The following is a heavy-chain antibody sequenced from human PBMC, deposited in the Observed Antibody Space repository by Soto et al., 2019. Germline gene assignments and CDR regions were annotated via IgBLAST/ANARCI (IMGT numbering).Heavy chain of an antibody. Sequence: QVQLQESGPGLVRPSQTLSLTCTVSGDSISRADYYWSWIRQTPGKGLECIGHIFYSGTTYYNPSLKSRLTISVDTSKNHFSLRLTSVTAADTAVYYCARDLWVEPELYYYGMDVWGQGTTVTVSS. CDR1: GDSISRADYY. V-gene: IGHV4-30-4*01. J-gene: IGHJ6*02. CDR3: ARDLWVEPELYYYGMDV. CDR2: IFYSGTT. D-gene: IGHD1-1*01.